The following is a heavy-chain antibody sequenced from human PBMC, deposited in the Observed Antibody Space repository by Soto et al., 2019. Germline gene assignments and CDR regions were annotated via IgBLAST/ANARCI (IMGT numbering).Heavy chain of an antibody. J-gene: IGHJ3*02. CDR3: ERHRLEKHGTDDFDI. CDR1: GGSISSSSYY. D-gene: IGHD1-1*01. CDR2: IYYSGST. V-gene: IGHV4-39*01. Sequence: PSETLSLTCTVSGGSISSSSYYWGWIRQPPGKGLEWIGSIYYSGSTYYNQSLKSRVTISVDTSKKQFSLKVSSVTAAGTAVYYCERHRLEKHGTDDFDIWGQGTTLPVSS.